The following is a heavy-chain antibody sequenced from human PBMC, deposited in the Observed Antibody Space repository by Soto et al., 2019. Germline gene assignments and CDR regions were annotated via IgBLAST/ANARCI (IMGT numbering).Heavy chain of an antibody. CDR2: IYYSGST. CDR1: GGSISSSSYY. Sequence: SETLSLTRTVSGGSISSSSYYWGWIRQPPGKGLEWIGSIYYSGSTYYNPSLKSRVTISVDTSKNQFSLKLSSVTAADTAVYYCARHTPAISISDHWGQGTLVTVSS. J-gene: IGHJ4*02. CDR3: ARHTPAISISDH. V-gene: IGHV4-39*01. D-gene: IGHD2-15*01.